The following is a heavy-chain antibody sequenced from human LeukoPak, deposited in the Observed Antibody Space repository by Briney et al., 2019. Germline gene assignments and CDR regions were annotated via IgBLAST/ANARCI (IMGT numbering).Heavy chain of an antibody. V-gene: IGHV5-51*01. D-gene: IGHD2-15*01. CDR1: GYSFTSYW. CDR3: ARQSLCSGGSCYYYYGVDV. J-gene: IGHJ6*02. Sequence: GESLKISCKGSGYSFTSYWIGWVRQIPGKGLEWMGIIYPGDSDTRYSPSFQGQVTISADKSISTAYLQWSSLKASDTAMYYCARQSLCSGGSCYYYYGVDVWGQGTTVTVSS. CDR2: IYPGDSDT.